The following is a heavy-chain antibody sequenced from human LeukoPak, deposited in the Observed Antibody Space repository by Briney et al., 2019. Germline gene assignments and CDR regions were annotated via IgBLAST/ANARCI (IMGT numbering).Heavy chain of an antibody. CDR2: IIRIFGTA. D-gene: IGHD1-7*01. Sequence: SVKVSCKASGGTFSSYAISWVRQAPGQWLEWMGGIIRIFGTAIYAQKFQGRVTITADESTSTAYMELSSLRSEDTAVYYCARLQEGTGTSLYYYYMDVWGKGTTVTVSS. CDR1: GGTFSSYA. J-gene: IGHJ6*03. V-gene: IGHV1-69*13. CDR3: ARLQEGTGTSLYYYYMDV.